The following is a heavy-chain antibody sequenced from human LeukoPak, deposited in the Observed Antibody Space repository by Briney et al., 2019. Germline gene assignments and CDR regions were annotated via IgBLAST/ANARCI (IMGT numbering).Heavy chain of an antibody. CDR3: AGARGWEFSS. J-gene: IGHJ5*02. Sequence: GGSLRLSCAASGFTFSSYWMGWVRQAPGMGLEWVATIKQDGSEKYYLDSVKGRFSISRDNAKNSLFLQMNSLRAEDTAVYYCAGARGWEFSSWGQGTLVTVSS. D-gene: IGHD1-26*01. V-gene: IGHV3-7*01. CDR1: GFTFSSYW. CDR2: IKQDGSEK.